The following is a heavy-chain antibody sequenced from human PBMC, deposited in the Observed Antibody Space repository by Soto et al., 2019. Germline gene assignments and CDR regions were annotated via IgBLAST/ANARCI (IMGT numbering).Heavy chain of an antibody. D-gene: IGHD1-26*01. CDR3: ARRRSGSYSWWFDP. J-gene: IGHJ5*02. Sequence: SETLSLTCTVCVGSISSYYWSWIRQPPGKGLEWIGYIYYSGSTNYNPSLKSRVTISVDTSKNQFSLKLSSVTAADTAVYYCARRRSGSYSWWFDPWGQGTLVTVSS. CDR1: VGSISSYY. V-gene: IGHV4-59*01. CDR2: IYYSGST.